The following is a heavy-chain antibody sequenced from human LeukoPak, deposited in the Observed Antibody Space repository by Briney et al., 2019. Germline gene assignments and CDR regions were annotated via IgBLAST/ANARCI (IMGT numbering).Heavy chain of an antibody. CDR2: IRYDGSNK. Sequence: GGSLRLSCAASGFTFSSYGMHWVRQAPGKGLEWVAFIRYDGSNKYYADSVKGRFTISRDNSKNTLYLQMNSLRVEDTAVYYCVGEWEQLRWGQGTLVTVSS. D-gene: IGHD1-26*01. V-gene: IGHV3-30*02. CDR1: GFTFSSYG. CDR3: VGEWEQLR. J-gene: IGHJ4*02.